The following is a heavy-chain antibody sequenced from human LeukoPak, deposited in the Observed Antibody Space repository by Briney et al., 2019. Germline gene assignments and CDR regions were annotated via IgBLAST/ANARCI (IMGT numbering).Heavy chain of an antibody. CDR1: GFTFDDYA. V-gene: IGHV3-9*01. Sequence: LRLSCAVSGFTFDDYAMHWVRQVPGKGLEWVSGISWNSGSIGYADSVKGRFTISRDNAKNSLYLQMNSLRAEDTALYYCAKALKGRIVVPALDVLDIWGQGTMVTVSS. CDR3: AKALKGRIVVPALDVLDI. CDR2: ISWNSGSI. D-gene: IGHD2-2*01. J-gene: IGHJ3*02.